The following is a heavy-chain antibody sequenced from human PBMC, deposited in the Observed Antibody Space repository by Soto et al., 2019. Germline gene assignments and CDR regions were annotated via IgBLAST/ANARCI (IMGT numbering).Heavy chain of an antibody. CDR3: AKVVVGATSHSDFDS. CDR1: GGSIANNNYF. J-gene: IGHJ4*02. Sequence: SETLSLTCTVSGGSIANNNYFWGWVRQPPGKGLEWIGSAAYSGGTYKNPSLKSRVTVSVDTSKNQFSLKLTSVTAADTAVYYCAKVVVGATSHSDFDSWGQGTLVTVS. V-gene: IGHV4-39*01. CDR2: AAYSGGT. D-gene: IGHD2-15*01.